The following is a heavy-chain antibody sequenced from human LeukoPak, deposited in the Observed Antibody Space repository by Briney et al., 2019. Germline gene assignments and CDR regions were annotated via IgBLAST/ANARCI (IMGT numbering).Heavy chain of an antibody. CDR2: ISSSGSAM. V-gene: IGHV3-48*04. J-gene: IGHJ4*02. CDR3: ARDGGSYIFDY. D-gene: IGHD1-26*01. Sequence: GGSLRLSCAASGFTFSSYSMNWVRQAPGKGLEWVSYISSSGSAMYYADSEKGRFTISRDNAKNSLDLQMNSLRAEDTAVYYCARDGGSYIFDYWGQGTLVTVSS. CDR1: GFTFSSYS.